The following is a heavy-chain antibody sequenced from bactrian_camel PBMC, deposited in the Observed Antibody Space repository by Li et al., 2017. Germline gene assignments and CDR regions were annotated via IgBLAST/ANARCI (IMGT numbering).Heavy chain of an antibody. V-gene: IGHV3S40*01. CDR1: GFTFSLYY. D-gene: IGHD1*01. CDR2: TQSSDGVT. Sequence: VQLVESGGDLVQPGGSLRLSCGAFGFTFSLYYMSWVRQTPGAECELVGTQSSDGVTYYPESVKGRFAISRDYAENKVYLQMNSLKPEDTAVYYCAADADWADTLGQSCTPKFGYRGQGTQVTVS. J-gene: IGHJ4*01. CDR3: AADADWADTLGQSCTPKFGY.